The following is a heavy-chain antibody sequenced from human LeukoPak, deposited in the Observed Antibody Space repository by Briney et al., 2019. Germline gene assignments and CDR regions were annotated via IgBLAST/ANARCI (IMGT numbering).Heavy chain of an antibody. D-gene: IGHD4-23*01. V-gene: IGHV1-18*01. Sequence: ASVKVSCKASGYTFTSYGISWVRQAPGQGLEWMGWISAYNGNTNYAQKLQGRVTMTTDTSTSTAYMELRSLRSDDTAVYYCARDHVVTPEYNWFDPWGQGTLVTVSS. J-gene: IGHJ5*02. CDR3: ARDHVVTPEYNWFDP. CDR1: GYTFTSYG. CDR2: ISAYNGNT.